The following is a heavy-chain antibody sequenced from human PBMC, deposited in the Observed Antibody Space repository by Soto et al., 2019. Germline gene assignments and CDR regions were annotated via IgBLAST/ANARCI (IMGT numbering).Heavy chain of an antibody. J-gene: IGHJ4*02. CDR2: ISETGDSL. V-gene: IGHV3-23*01. CDR3: VRGGWLEY. Sequence: DVKLLESGGGLVQPGGSLRLSCAASQFTFSSFAMTWVRQAPGKGLEWVSFISETGDSLSYAESVKGRFTISRDNSKNTLYLQMSSLRPEDTAVYYCVRGGWLEYRGQGTLVTVSS. D-gene: IGHD3-10*01. CDR1: QFTFSSFA.